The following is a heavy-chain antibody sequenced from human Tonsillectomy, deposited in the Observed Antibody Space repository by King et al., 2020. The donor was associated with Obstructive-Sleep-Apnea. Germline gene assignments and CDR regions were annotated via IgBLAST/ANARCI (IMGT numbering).Heavy chain of an antibody. CDR2: IKPGDSDT. V-gene: IGHV5-51*01. CDR3: ARGYVWFDD. Sequence: QLVQSGAEVEKPGESLKISCKGFGYRFTNYWIGWVRQMPGKGLEWMGSIKPGDSDTRYSPSFQGQVTISDDKSINTAYLQWSSLKASDTAMYYCARGYVWFDDWGQGTLVTVSS. D-gene: IGHD3-16*01. CDR1: GYRFTNYW. J-gene: IGHJ4*02.